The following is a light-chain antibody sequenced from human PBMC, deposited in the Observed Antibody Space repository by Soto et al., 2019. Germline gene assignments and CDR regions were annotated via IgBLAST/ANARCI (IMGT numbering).Light chain of an antibody. V-gene: IGKV3-20*01. CDR3: QQYGSSPGT. Sequence: EILLTQSPGTLSLSPGERATLSCRASQSVRSSYLAWYQQKSGQAPRLLIYGASSRATGISDRFSGSGSGTDFTLTISRLEPEDFAVYYCQQYGSSPGTFGPGTKVDIK. CDR2: GAS. CDR1: QSVRSSY. J-gene: IGKJ3*01.